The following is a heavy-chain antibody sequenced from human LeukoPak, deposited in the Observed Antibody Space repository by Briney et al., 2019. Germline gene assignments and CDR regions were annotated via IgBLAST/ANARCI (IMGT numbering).Heavy chain of an antibody. Sequence: GGSLRLSCAACGYSVSNNYVCWVRQAPGEGVEWGSIIYREGNTYYAGSVKGRFTISRDTSKNMVYLQMNSLRAEDTAVYYCASFADLALASFDPWGQGTLVTVSA. V-gene: IGHV3-53*01. D-gene: IGHD2-21*01. CDR1: GYSVSNNY. CDR3: ASFADLALASFDP. J-gene: IGHJ5*02. CDR2: IYREGNT.